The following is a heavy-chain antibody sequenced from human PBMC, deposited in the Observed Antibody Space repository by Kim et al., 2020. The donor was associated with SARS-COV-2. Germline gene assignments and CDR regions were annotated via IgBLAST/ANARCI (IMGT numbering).Heavy chain of an antibody. CDR2: ISWNSGSI. D-gene: IGHD2-2*01. J-gene: IGHJ4*02. CDR1: GFTFDDYA. Sequence: GGSLRLSCAASGFTFDDYAMHWVRQAPGKGLEWVSGISWNSGSIGYADSVKGRFTISRDNAKNSLYLQMNSLRAEDTALYYCAKVPSAYCSSTSCSPGYFDYWGQGTLVTVSS. V-gene: IGHV3-9*01. CDR3: AKVPSAYCSSTSCSPGYFDY.